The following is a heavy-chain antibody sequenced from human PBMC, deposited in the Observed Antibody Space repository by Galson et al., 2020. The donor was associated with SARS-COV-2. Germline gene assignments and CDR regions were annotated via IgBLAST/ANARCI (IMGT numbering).Heavy chain of an antibody. CDR1: GDSVSSDTAT. J-gene: IGHJ6*02. Sequence: SQTLSLTCAISGDSVSSDTATWNWIRQSPLRGLEWLGRTYYRSKWINDYAASVKSRITINPDTSKNQFSLQLNSVTPEDTAVYYCARRGRVGRTGMDVWGQGTTVNVSS. V-gene: IGHV6-1*01. CDR3: ARRGRVGRTGMDV. D-gene: IGHD1-1*01. CDR2: TYYRSKWIN.